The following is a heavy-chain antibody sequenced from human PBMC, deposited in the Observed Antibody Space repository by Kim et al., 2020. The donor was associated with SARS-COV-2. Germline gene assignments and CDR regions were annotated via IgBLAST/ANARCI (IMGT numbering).Heavy chain of an antibody. CDR3: ARDSYYDIFRYYYYYVDV. J-gene: IGHJ6*03. CDR1: GYTFTSYA. V-gene: IGHV1-3*01. CDR2: INAGNGNT. D-gene: IGHD3-9*01. Sequence: ASVKVSCKASGYTFTSYAMHWVRQAPGQRLEWMGWINAGNGNTKYSQKFQGRVTITRDTSASTAYMELSSLRSEDTAVYYCARDSYYDIFRYYYYYVDVWGKGTTLTVSS.